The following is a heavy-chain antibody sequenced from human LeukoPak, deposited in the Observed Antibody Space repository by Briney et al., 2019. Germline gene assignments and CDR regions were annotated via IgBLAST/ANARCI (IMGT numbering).Heavy chain of an antibody. CDR2: IYHSGSP. CDR1: GDSIGRGYS. Sequence: SETLSLNCDVTGDSIGRGYSWGWIRQPPGKGLEWIGSIYHSGSPTYKPSLKSRVTISIDTFKNQFSLKLTSVTAADTAVYYCAGQNISSPYWYYYLDVWGKGTTVTVS. D-gene: IGHD6-6*01. CDR3: AGQNISSPYWYYYLDV. V-gene: IGHV4-38-2*01. J-gene: IGHJ6*03.